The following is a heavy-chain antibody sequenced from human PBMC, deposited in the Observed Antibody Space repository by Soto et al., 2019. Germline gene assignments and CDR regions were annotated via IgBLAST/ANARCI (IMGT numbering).Heavy chain of an antibody. V-gene: IGHV4-59*01. D-gene: IGHD3-22*01. CDR2: IYYSGST. J-gene: IGHJ4*02. CDR1: GGSISSYY. Sequence: SETQSLTCTVSGGSISSYYWSWIRQPPGKGLEWIGYIYYSGSTNYNPSLKSRVTISVDTSKNQFSLKLSSVTAADTAVYYCARGRYYDSSGLYYFDYWGQGTLVTVSS. CDR3: ARGRYYDSSGLYYFDY.